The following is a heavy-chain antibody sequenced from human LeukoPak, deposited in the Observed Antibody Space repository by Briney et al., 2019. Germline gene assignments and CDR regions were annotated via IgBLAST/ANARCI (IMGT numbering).Heavy chain of an antibody. V-gene: IGHV4-38-2*02. J-gene: IGHJ4*02. CDR1: GYSITSGYN. CDR2: IYHSGSA. CDR3: VRYCSSTTCYTRAVDY. D-gene: IGHD2-2*02. Sequence: PSETLSLTCTVSGYSITSGYNWAWIRQPPGKVLEWIGSIYHSGSAYYNPSLKIRVTISVDTSKNQFSLKLSPVTAADTAVYYCVRYCSSTTCYTRAVDYWGQGTLVTVSS.